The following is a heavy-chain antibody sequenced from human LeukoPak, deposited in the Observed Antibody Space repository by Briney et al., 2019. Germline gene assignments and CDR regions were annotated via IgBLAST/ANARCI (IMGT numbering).Heavy chain of an antibody. CDR3: ARWGSNMAREKGDH. CDR1: GGSISDYY. CDR2: IYYSGIT. J-gene: IGHJ4*02. D-gene: IGHD3-10*01. V-gene: IGHV4-59*08. Sequence: SETLSLTCTVAGGSISDYYWSWLRQPPGKGLGWGGYIYYSGITNYNPSLKTRVTILVDTSKNQFSLKLSSVTAADTAVYYCARWGSNMAREKGDHWGQGTLVTVSS.